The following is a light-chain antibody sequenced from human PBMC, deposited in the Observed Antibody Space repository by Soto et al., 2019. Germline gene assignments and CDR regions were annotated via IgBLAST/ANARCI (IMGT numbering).Light chain of an antibody. CDR3: LQHNSYPRT. V-gene: IGKV1-17*01. Sequence: DIQMTQSPSSLSASVGDRVTITCRASQGIGNGLGWFQQKPGRAPKRLMYAASSLESGVPPRFSGSGSGTEFTLTISSLQPEDFATYYCLQHNSYPRTFGQGTEVEIK. J-gene: IGKJ1*01. CDR2: AAS. CDR1: QGIGNG.